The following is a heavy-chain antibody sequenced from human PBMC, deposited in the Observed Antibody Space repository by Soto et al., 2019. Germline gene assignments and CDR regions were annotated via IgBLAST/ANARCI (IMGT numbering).Heavy chain of an antibody. Sequence: PSETLSLTCTVSGGSITSNSYYWGWIRQAPEKGLEWIGSIYYSGSTYYNPSLKSRVTMSIDTSKNQFSLKLSSVTAADTAIYYGAITDDGWSHYFYTWGQGDLVTVSS. V-gene: IGHV4-39*01. CDR3: AITDDGWSHYFYT. D-gene: IGHD6-19*01. J-gene: IGHJ4*02. CDR2: IYYSGST. CDR1: GGSITSNSYY.